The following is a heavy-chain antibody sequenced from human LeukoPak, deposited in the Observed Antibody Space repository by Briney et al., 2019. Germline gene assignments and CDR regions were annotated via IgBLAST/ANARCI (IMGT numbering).Heavy chain of an antibody. V-gene: IGHV3-48*03. CDR3: ARAFYDFLTGYPAYFDY. Sequence: GGSLRLSCAASGFTFSNYEMNWVRQAPGKGLEWVSYISSSGSTIYYADSVKGRFTISRDNAKNSLYLQMNSLRAEDTAVYYCARAFYDFLTGYPAYFDYWGQGTLVIVSS. J-gene: IGHJ4*02. D-gene: IGHD3-9*01. CDR1: GFTFSNYE. CDR2: ISSSGSTI.